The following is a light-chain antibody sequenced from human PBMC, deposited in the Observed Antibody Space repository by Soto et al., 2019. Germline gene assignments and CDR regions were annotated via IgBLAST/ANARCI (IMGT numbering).Light chain of an antibody. CDR1: QSVSNF. V-gene: IGKV3-11*01. J-gene: IGKJ3*01. Sequence: EIVLTQSPATLSLSPGERATLSCRASQSVSNFLAWYQQKPGQRPRLLIYDASHRASGIPARFSGSGSGTDFTLTISSLEPEDCAVYYCQQRSNWRFIFGPGTKVDIK. CDR2: DAS. CDR3: QQRSNWRFI.